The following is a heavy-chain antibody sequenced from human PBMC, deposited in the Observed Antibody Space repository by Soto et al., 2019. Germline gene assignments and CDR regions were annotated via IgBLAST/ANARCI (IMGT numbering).Heavy chain of an antibody. V-gene: IGHV4-59*02. CDR1: GGSVSSYY. CDR2: IYYSGST. J-gene: IGHJ5*02. D-gene: IGHD6-6*01. CDR3: AGTAAPNWFDP. Sequence: SETLSLTCTVSGGSVSSYYWSWIRQPPGKGLEWIGYIYYSGSTNYNPSLKSRVTISVDTSKNQFSLKLSSVTAADTAVYYCAGTAAPNWFDPWGQGTLVTVSS.